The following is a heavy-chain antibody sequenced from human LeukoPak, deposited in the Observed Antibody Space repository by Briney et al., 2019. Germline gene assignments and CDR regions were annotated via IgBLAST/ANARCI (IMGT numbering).Heavy chain of an antibody. CDR3: ARVPSRARYCSSTSCSHYFDY. CDR2: MNPNSGNT. J-gene: IGHJ4*02. CDR1: GYTFTSYD. D-gene: IGHD2-2*01. V-gene: IGHV1-8*03. Sequence: ASVKVSCKASGYTFTSYDINWVRQATGQGLEWMGWMNPNSGNTGYAQKFQGRVTITRNTSISTAYMELSSLRSEDTAVYYCARVPSRARYCSSTSCSHYFDYWGQGTLVTVSS.